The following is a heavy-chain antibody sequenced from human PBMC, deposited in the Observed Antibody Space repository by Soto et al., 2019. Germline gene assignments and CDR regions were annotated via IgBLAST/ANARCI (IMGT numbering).Heavy chain of an antibody. Sequence: EVQLVESGGGLVQPGGSLRLSCAASGFTFSNYEMNWVRQAPGKGLEWVSYISSSGSTIYYADSVKGRFTISRDNAKNSLYLQMNSLRAEDTAVYYCARTHWKDMTPDYWGQGTLVTVSS. CDR3: ARTHWKDMTPDY. CDR1: GFTFSNYE. J-gene: IGHJ4*02. V-gene: IGHV3-48*03. CDR2: ISSSGSTI. D-gene: IGHD1-1*01.